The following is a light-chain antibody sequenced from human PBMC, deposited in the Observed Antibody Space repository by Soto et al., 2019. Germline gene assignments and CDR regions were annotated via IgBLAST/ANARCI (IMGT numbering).Light chain of an antibody. Sequence: EIVLTQSPGTLSLSTGERATLSFRAIQSVSSSYLAWYQQKPGQAPRLLIYGASSRATGIPDRFSGSGSGTDFTLTISRLEPEDFAVYYCQQYGSSLLITFGQGTRLEIK. J-gene: IGKJ5*01. CDR2: GAS. V-gene: IGKV3-20*01. CDR3: QQYGSSLLIT. CDR1: QSVSSSY.